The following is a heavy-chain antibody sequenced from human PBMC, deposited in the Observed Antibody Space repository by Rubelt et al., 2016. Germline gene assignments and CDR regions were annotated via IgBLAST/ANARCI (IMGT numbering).Heavy chain of an antibody. J-gene: IGHJ4*02. CDR2: IYYSGRT. CDR3: ARPAGPSYYYYFDY. CDR1: GDSISRWDFY. V-gene: IGHV4-39*01. Sequence: QLQLQESGPGLVKPSETLSVTCTVSGDSISRWDFYWGWIRQPPGKGLEWIGTIYYSGRTYYNPSLRSRFPISVDASKNKFSLRLNSVTAADSAVDYCARPAGPSYYYYFDYWGQGILVTVSS. D-gene: IGHD3-22*01.